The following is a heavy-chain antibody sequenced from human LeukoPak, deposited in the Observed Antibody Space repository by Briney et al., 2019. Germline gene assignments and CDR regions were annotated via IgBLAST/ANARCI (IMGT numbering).Heavy chain of an antibody. CDR3: ARERKRQWLVLGY. D-gene: IGHD6-19*01. Sequence: PGGSLRLSCATSGFTFSTYWMSWVRQAPGKGLEWVANIKQDGSERNYVDSVKGRFTIFRDNAKNSLFLQMNSLRAEDTAVYYCARERKRQWLVLGYWGQGTLVTVSS. V-gene: IGHV3-7*03. CDR2: IKQDGSER. CDR1: GFTFSTYW. J-gene: IGHJ4*02.